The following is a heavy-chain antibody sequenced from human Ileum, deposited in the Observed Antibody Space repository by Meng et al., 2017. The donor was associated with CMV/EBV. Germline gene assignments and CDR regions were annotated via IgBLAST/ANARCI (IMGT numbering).Heavy chain of an antibody. D-gene: IGHD3-22*01. J-gene: IGHJ4*02. CDR3: ASSYSSGYYYVDY. Sequence: QVLSREPAPGMVNPWGPLSFTCTCFVGFISSNQGSWIRLPPVKGVDVIGRTYTSGSTNYHPSLKSRVTRSVDTSKNQFSLKLSSVTAADSAVYYCASSYSSGYYYVDYWGQGTLVTVSS. CDR1: VGFISSNQ. CDR2: TYTSGST. V-gene: IGHV4-4*07.